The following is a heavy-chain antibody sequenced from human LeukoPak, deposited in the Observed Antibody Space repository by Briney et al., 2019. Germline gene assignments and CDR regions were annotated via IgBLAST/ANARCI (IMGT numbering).Heavy chain of an antibody. Sequence: ASVKVSCKASGYTFTSYGISWVRQAPGQGLEWMGWISAYNGNTNYAQKLQGRVTMTTDTSTSTAYMELRSLRSDDTAVYYCARGLSYSSSWYWFDYWGQGTLVTVSS. V-gene: IGHV1-18*01. D-gene: IGHD6-13*01. CDR3: ARGLSYSSSWYWFDY. J-gene: IGHJ4*02. CDR1: GYTFTSYG. CDR2: ISAYNGNT.